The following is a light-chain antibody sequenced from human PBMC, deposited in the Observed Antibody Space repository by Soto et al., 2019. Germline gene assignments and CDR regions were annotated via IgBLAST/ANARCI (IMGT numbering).Light chain of an antibody. J-gene: IGKJ2*01. CDR3: QQSYSTPYT. Sequence: DIQMTQSPSSLSASVGDRVTITCRASQSISSYLNWYQQKPGKAPKLLIYAASSLQSGVPSRFSGSGSGTEFTRTMSSLQPEEFATYYCQQSYSTPYTFGQGTKLEIK. CDR1: QSISSY. V-gene: IGKV1-39*01. CDR2: AAS.